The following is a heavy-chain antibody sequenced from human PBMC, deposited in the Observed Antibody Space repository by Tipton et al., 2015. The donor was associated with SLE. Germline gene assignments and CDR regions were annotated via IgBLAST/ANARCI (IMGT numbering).Heavy chain of an antibody. V-gene: IGHV4-39*07. CDR2: IYYSGST. J-gene: IGHJ6*03. CDR1: GGSISSSSYY. CDR3: ARVSAYYDFWSGYYYYMDV. D-gene: IGHD3-3*01. Sequence: TLSLTCTVSGGSISSSSYYWGWIRQPPGKGLEWIGSIYYSGSTYYSPSLKSRVTISVDTSKNQFSLKLSSVTAADTAVYYCARVSAYYDFWSGYYYYMDVWGKGTTVTVSS.